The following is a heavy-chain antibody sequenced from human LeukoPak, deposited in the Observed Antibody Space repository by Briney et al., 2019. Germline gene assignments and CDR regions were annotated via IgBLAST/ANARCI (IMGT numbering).Heavy chain of an antibody. Sequence: GGSLRLSCEASGITFNNYAMSWVRQAPGKGLEWVSSISGSGDTTNYADSVEGRFTISRDNSKNVLYMQMNSLRADDTAVYYCAKDHTTLDRGVIHAFDIWGQGTMVTVSS. CDR2: ISGSGDTT. D-gene: IGHD3-10*01. V-gene: IGHV3-23*01. CDR3: AKDHTTLDRGVIHAFDI. J-gene: IGHJ3*02. CDR1: GITFNNYA.